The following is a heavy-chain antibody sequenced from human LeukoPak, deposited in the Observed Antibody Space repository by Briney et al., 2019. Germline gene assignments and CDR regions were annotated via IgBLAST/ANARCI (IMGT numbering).Heavy chain of an antibody. V-gene: IGHV1-46*01. CDR1: GYTFTMYY. Sequence: ASVKVSCKASGYTFTMYYIHWVRQAPGQGLEWMGMINPSDGATTYAQRFRGRVTMTRDMSTTTVYVDLRSLRSEDTAVYFRAREQRGGLSGNLGGLFASYYTYYYMDVWGRGTTVTVSS. D-gene: IGHD1-26*01. CDR2: INPSDGAT. CDR3: AREQRGGLSGNLGGLFASYYTYYYMDV. J-gene: IGHJ6*03.